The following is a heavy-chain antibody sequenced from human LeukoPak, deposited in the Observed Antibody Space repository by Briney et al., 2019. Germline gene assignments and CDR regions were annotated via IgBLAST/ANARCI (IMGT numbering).Heavy chain of an antibody. CDR1: GGTLSSYA. CDR2: IMPILGIA. V-gene: IGHV1-69*04. J-gene: IGHJ3*02. Sequence: SVKVVCKASGGTLSSYAISWVRQAPGQGLELMGRIMPILGIANYAQKFQGSVTITADKSTSTAYMELSRLRSEDTAVYFFFKQKTEYEILTGSDAFDIWGQGTMVTVSS. D-gene: IGHD3-9*01. CDR3: FKQKTEYEILTGSDAFDI.